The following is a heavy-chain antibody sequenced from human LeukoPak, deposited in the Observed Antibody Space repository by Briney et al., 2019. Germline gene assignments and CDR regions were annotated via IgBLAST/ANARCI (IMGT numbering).Heavy chain of an antibody. D-gene: IGHD2-2*01. CDR3: AKDIGYCSSTSCYRRVLKRTNPIYYYGMDV. CDR2: ISWNSGSI. Sequence: GGSLRLSCAASGFTFDDYAMHWVRQAPGKGLEWVSGISWNSGSIGYADSVKGRFTISRDNAKNSLYLQMNSLRAEDTALYYCAKDIGYCSSTSCYRRVLKRTNPIYYYGMDVWGQGTTVTVSS. V-gene: IGHV3-9*01. CDR1: GFTFDDYA. J-gene: IGHJ6*02.